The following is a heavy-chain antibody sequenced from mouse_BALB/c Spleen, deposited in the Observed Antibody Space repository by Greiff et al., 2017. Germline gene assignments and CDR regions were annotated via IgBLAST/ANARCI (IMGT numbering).Heavy chain of an antibody. CDR2: ISYSGST. Sequence: EVQLQESGPSLVKPSQTLSLTCSVTGDSITSGYWNWIRKFPGNKLEYMGYISYSGSTYYNPSLKSRISITRDTSKNQYYLQLNSVTTEDTATYYCARYRDYYGSSYYYAMDYWGQGTSVTVSS. CDR3: ARYRDYYGSSYYYAMDY. J-gene: IGHJ4*01. D-gene: IGHD1-1*01. CDR1: GDSITSGY. V-gene: IGHV3-8*02.